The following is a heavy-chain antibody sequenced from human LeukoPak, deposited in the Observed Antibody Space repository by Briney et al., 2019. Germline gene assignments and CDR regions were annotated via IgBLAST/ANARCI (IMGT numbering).Heavy chain of an antibody. V-gene: IGHV3-48*01. Sequence: GSLRLSCAASGFTFSSYSMNWVRQAPGKGLEWVSYISSSSSTTYYADSVKGRFTTSRDSAKNSLYLQMNSLRAEDTAVYYCARAGVGATQGVNYWGQGTLVTVSS. CDR3: ARAGVGATQGVNY. D-gene: IGHD1-26*01. CDR2: ISSSSSTT. J-gene: IGHJ4*02. CDR1: GFTFSSYS.